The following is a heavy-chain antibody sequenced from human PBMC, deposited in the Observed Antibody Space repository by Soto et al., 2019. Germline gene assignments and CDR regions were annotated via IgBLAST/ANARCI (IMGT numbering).Heavy chain of an antibody. CDR2: IDPSDSYT. CDR1: GYSFTRFW. J-gene: IGHJ6*02. V-gene: IGHV5-10-1*01. CDR3: ARHLEMATHYYSYGMDV. D-gene: IGHD5-12*01. Sequence: GESLKISCKGSGYSFTRFWNSWVRQMPGKGLEWMGRIDPSDSYTNYSPSFQGHVNISADKSISTAYLQWSSLKASDTAMYYCARHLEMATHYYSYGMDVWGQGTTVTVSS.